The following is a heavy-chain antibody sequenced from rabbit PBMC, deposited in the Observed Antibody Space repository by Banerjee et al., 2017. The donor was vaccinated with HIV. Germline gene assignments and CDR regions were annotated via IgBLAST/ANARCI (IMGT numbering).Heavy chain of an antibody. CDR1: GFSFSSSYW. CDR2: IYAGSSGNT. J-gene: IGHJ4*01. V-gene: IGHV1S40*01. Sequence: QSLEESGGDLVKPGASLTLTCTASGFSFSSSYWICWVRQAPGKGLEWIACIYAGSSGNTYYASWAKGRFTISKTSSTTVTLQMTSLTAADTATYFCARNAYGGGVYAYALKLWGPGTLVTVS. CDR3: ARNAYGGGVYAYALKL. D-gene: IGHD6-1*01.